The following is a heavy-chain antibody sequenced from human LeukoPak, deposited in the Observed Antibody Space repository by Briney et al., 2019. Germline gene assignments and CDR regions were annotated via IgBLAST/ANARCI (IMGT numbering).Heavy chain of an antibody. Sequence: GGSLRLSCAVSRFSITKYWMTWVRQAPGKGLEWVANIKGDGSEKYYLDSVRGRFTISRDNDKNYLYLQMNSLRDGDTAVYYCVRQAGVSWGQGTLVTVSS. CDR1: RFSITKYW. CDR3: VRQAGVS. V-gene: IGHV3-7*01. D-gene: IGHD6-19*01. J-gene: IGHJ5*02. CDR2: IKGDGSEK.